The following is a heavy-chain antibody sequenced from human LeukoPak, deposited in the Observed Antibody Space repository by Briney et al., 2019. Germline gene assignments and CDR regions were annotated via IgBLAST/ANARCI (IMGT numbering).Heavy chain of an antibody. CDR3: ASITNYGDYEGY. CDR2: IYYSGST. CDR1: GGSISSSSYY. J-gene: IGHJ4*02. V-gene: IGHV4-39*07. Sequence: SETLSLTCTVSGGSISSSSYYWGWIRQPPGKGLEWIGSIYYSGSTYYNPSLKSRVTISVDTSKNQFSLKLSSVTAADTAVYYCASITNYGDYEGYWGQGTLVTVSS. D-gene: IGHD4-17*01.